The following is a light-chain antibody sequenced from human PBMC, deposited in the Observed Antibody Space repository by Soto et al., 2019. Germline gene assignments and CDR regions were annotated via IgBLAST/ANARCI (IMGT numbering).Light chain of an antibody. V-gene: IGKV3-20*01. CDR2: GAS. CDR3: PQYGSSAT. CDR1: QSVSNNY. Sequence: EIVLTQSPGTLSLSPGERATLSCRASQSVSNNYLAWYQQKPGQAPRLLIYGASNRATGIPDRFSGSGSATDFTVNISSLATEDFEVYYCPQYGSSATLGQGTKVDIK. J-gene: IGKJ1*01.